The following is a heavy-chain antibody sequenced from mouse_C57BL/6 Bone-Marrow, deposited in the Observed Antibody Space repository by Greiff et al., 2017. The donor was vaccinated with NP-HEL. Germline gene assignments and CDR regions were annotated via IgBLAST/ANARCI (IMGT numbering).Heavy chain of an antibody. J-gene: IGHJ1*03. Sequence: QVQLQHSGPELVKPGASGKISCKATGNALSSSRMNWVKQRPGKGLEWIGRIYPGEGDTNYNGKIKGKATLTANKSSSTAYMQLSSLTSEDSAVYFCARRWLHWYFDVWGTGTTVTVSS. V-gene: IGHV1-82*01. CDR1: GNALSSSR. CDR3: ARRWLHWYFDV. CDR2: IYPGEGDT. D-gene: IGHD2-3*01.